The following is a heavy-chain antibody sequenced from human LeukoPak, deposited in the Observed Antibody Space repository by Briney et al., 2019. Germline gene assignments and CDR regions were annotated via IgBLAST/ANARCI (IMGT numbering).Heavy chain of an antibody. V-gene: IGHV4-59*11. CDR3: ARLLDDSSGFPHHNFDC. D-gene: IGHD3-22*01. J-gene: IGHJ4*02. Sequence: SETLSLTCTVSGGSIISHYWSWIRQPPGKGLEWIGYIYYSGSTNYNPSLKSRVTLSVDKSKNQFSLKLSSVTAADTAVYYCARLLDDSSGFPHHNFDCWGQSTLVTVSS. CDR1: GGSIISHY. CDR2: IYYSGST.